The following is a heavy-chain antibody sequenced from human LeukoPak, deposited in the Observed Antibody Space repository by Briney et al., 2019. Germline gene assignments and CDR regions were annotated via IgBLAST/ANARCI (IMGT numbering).Heavy chain of an antibody. D-gene: IGHD2-2*02. CDR3: ARLVVPAAIGCYHYYMDV. V-gene: IGHV4-38-2*01. CDR2: IYHSGNT. CDR1: GYSISSGYY. J-gene: IGHJ6*03. Sequence: PSETLSLTCAVSGYSISSGYYWGWIRQPPGKGLEWIGSIYHSGNTYYNPSLKSRVTISVDTSKNQFSLKLSSVTAADTAVYYCARLVVPAAIGCYHYYMDVWGKGTTVTVSS.